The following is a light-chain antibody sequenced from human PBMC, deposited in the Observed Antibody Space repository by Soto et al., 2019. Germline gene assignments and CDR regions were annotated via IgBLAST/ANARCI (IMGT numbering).Light chain of an antibody. CDR1: QSVSSS. V-gene: IGKV3-15*01. CDR2: GAS. Sequence: EIVMSLSPATLSVSQGERASPSCRVSQSVSSSLAWYQQKHAQDPRLLIYGASTRATGIPPRFSGSGSATKFTLITSSLQSADFVVYYCQQYNNWPTWTFGQGTKVDNK. CDR3: QQYNNWPTWT. J-gene: IGKJ1*01.